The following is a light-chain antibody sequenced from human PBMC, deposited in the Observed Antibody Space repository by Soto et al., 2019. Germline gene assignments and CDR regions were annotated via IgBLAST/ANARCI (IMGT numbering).Light chain of an antibody. V-gene: IGLV1-44*01. J-gene: IGLJ1*01. Sequence: QSVLTQPPSASGTPGQRVTISCSGSSSNVGGNPVNWYQHVPTTAPKLLIYTNTQRPSGVPDRFSGSKSGTSASLAISGLQSEDEADSYCASWDDSLNGPVFGTGTKLTVL. CDR2: TNT. CDR1: SSNVGGNP. CDR3: ASWDDSLNGPV.